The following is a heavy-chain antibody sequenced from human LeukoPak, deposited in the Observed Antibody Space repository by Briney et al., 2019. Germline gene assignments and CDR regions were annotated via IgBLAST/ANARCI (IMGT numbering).Heavy chain of an antibody. J-gene: IGHJ5*02. V-gene: IGHV1-46*01. CDR3: ARDNGGNSGWFDP. CDR2: INPSGGST. Sequence: GASVKVSCTASGYTFTSYYMHWVRQAPGQGLEWMGIINPSGGSTSYAQKFQGRVTMTRDTSTSTVYMELSSLRSEDTAVYHCARDNGGNSGWFDPWGQGTLVTVSS. D-gene: IGHD4-23*01. CDR1: GYTFTSYY.